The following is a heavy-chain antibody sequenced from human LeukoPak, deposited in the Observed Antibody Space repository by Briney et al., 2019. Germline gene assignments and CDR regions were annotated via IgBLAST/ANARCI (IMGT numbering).Heavy chain of an antibody. V-gene: IGHV4-38-2*02. CDR1: GFSISSGYY. J-gene: IGHJ4*02. Sequence: SETLSLTCTVSGFSISSGYYWGWIRQPPGEGLEWIGSIHHSGSAYHNPSLKTRVSLSMDTSKNQFSLQLRSVTATDTAVYYCERSGGGLEYQLLGPFDYWGQGAQVTVSS. D-gene: IGHD2-2*01. CDR2: IHHSGSA. CDR3: ERSGGGLEYQLLGPFDY.